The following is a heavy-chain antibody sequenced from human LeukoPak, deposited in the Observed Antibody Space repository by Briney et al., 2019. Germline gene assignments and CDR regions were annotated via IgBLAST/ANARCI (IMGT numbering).Heavy chain of an antibody. CDR2: ISYDGSNK. D-gene: IGHD3-9*01. Sequence: GGSLRLSCAASGFTFSSYAMHWVRQAPGKGLEWVAVISYDGSNKYYADSVKGRFTISRDNAKNSLYLQMNSLRAEDTALYYCAKDIEYDILTALCDYWGQGTLVTVSS. CDR3: AKDIEYDILTALCDY. V-gene: IGHV3-30-3*01. J-gene: IGHJ4*02. CDR1: GFTFSSYA.